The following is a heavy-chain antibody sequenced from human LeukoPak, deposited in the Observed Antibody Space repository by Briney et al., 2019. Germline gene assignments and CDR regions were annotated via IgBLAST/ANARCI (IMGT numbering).Heavy chain of an antibody. CDR1: GGSISSYY. J-gene: IGHJ4*02. CDR3: ASLEYYGSGSLNN. Sequence: SETLSLTCTVSGGSISSYYWGWIRQPAGKGLEWIGRIYTSGSTNYNPSLKSRVTMSVDTSKNQFSLKLSSVTAADTAVYYCASLEYYGSGSLNNWGQGTLVTVSS. D-gene: IGHD3-10*01. V-gene: IGHV4-4*07. CDR2: IYTSGST.